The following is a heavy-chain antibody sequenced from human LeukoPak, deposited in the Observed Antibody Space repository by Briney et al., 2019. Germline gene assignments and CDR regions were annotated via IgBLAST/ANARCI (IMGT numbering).Heavy chain of an antibody. CDR1: GFTFSSCG. V-gene: IGHV3-30*18. CDR2: ISYDGSNK. D-gene: IGHD2-2*01. Sequence: GRSLRLSCAASGFTFSSCGMHWVRQASGKGLEWVAVISYDGSNKYYADSVKGRFTISRDNSKNTLYLQMNSLRAEDTAVYYCAKGVGYCSSTSCPPNYGMDVWGQGTTVTVSS. CDR3: AKGVGYCSSTSCPPNYGMDV. J-gene: IGHJ6*02.